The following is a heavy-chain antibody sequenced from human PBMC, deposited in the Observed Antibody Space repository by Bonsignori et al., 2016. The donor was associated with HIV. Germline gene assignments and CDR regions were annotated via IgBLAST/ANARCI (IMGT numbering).Heavy chain of an antibody. CDR2: IRSKSYGGTT. CDR3: TRVGEGYDFWSGYSRPEYFQH. D-gene: IGHD3-3*01. J-gene: IGHJ1*01. Sequence: GGSLRLSCTVSGFTFGDYAMSWVRQAPGKGLEWIGFIRSKSYGGTTEYAASVKGRFTISRDDSKSIAYLQMNSLKTEDTAVYYCTRVGEGYDFWSGYSRPEYFQHWGQGTLVTVSS. CDR1: GFTFGDYA. V-gene: IGHV3-49*04.